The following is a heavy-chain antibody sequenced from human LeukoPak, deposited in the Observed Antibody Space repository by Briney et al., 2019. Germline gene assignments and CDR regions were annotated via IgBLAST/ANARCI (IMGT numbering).Heavy chain of an antibody. V-gene: IGHV4-59*01. CDR3: ARTYGDNRPADI. Sequence: PSETLSLTCTVSGGSTSSYCWSWIRQPPGKGLEWTAYICYSGSTNYNPSLKSRLTISVDTSKNQFSLKLSSVTAADTAVYYCARTYGDNRPADIWGQGTMVTVSS. CDR1: GGSTSSYC. CDR2: ICYSGST. J-gene: IGHJ3*02. D-gene: IGHD4-23*01.